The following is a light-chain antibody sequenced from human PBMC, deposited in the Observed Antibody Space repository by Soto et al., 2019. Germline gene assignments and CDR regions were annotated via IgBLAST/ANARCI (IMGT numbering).Light chain of an antibody. V-gene: IGKV1-5*03. CDR2: KAS. CDR1: QSISSW. CDR3: QQYNSYRT. Sequence: DIQMTQSPSTLSASLGDRVTITCRASQSISSWLAWYQQKPGEAPKLLIYKASSLESGVPSRFSGSGSGTEFTLTISSLQPDDFATYYCQQYNSYRTFGQGTKVEIK. J-gene: IGKJ1*01.